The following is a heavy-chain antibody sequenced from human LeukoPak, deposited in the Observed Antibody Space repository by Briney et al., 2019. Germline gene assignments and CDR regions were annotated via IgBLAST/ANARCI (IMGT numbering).Heavy chain of an antibody. CDR2: IIPIFGTA. CDR1: GGTFSSYA. D-gene: IGHD6-13*01. J-gene: IGHJ1*01. V-gene: IGHV1-69*05. Sequence: SVKVSCKASGGTFSSYAISWVRQAPGQGLEWMGRIIPIFGTANYAQKFQGRVTITTDESTSTAYMELSSLRSEDTAVYYCARDSSWGTSEYLQHWGQGTLVTVSS. CDR3: ARDSSWGTSEYLQH.